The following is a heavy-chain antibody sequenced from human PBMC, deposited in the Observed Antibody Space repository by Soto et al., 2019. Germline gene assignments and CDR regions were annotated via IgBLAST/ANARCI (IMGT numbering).Heavy chain of an antibody. D-gene: IGHD3-10*01. CDR3: ARGTTMVRGLRDGMDV. J-gene: IGHJ6*02. V-gene: IGHV1-46*01. Sequence: QVQSVQSGAEVKKPGASVKVSCRASGYTFTNYFMHWVRQAPGQGLEWMGVITPSGGTTHYAQKFQGRVTMTTNTSTSTVYIVMSSLRPEDTAVYYCARGTTMVRGLRDGMDVWGQGTTVTVSS. CDR2: ITPSGGTT. CDR1: GYTFTNYF.